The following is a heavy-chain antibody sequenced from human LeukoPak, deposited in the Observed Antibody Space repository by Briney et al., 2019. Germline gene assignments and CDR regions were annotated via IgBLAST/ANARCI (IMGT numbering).Heavy chain of an antibody. Sequence: PGGSLRLSCAASGFTFSSYEMNWVRQAPGKGLEWVSYISSSGSTIYYADSVKGRFTISRDNAKNSLYLQMNSLRAEDTAVYYCASPKYSSGWYVGYWGQGTLVTVSS. J-gene: IGHJ4*02. CDR3: ASPKYSSGWYVGY. V-gene: IGHV3-48*03. CDR2: ISSSGSTI. CDR1: GFTFSSYE. D-gene: IGHD6-19*01.